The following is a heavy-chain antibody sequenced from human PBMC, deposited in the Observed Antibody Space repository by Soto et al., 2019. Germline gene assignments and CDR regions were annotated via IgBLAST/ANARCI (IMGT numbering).Heavy chain of an antibody. CDR3: ARSNWNFPFDY. J-gene: IGHJ4*02. D-gene: IGHD1-7*01. CDR1: GGSISSFY. V-gene: IGHV4-59*01. CDR2: IYYTGTT. Sequence: PSEIVSLTCTVSGGSISSFYWNWIRQSPGKGLEWIGYIYYTGTTNYNPSLKSRVTMSLDTSKDQFSLNLTSVTAADTAVYYCARSNWNFPFDYWGQGTLVTVSS.